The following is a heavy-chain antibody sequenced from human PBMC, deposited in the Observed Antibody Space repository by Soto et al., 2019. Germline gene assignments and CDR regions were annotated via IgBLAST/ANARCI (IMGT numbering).Heavy chain of an antibody. CDR3: AKDVSSSWYQIFDY. CDR1: GFTFSSYA. Sequence: GGSLRLSCAASGFTFSSYAMSWVRQAPGKGLEWVSAISGSGGSTYYADSVKGRFTISKDNSKNTLYLQMNSLRAEDTAVYYCAKDVSSSWYQIFDYWGQGTLVTVSS. J-gene: IGHJ4*02. D-gene: IGHD6-13*01. V-gene: IGHV3-23*01. CDR2: ISGSGGST.